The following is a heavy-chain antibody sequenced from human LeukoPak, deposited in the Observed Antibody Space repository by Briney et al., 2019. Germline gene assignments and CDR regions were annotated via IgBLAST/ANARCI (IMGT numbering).Heavy chain of an antibody. J-gene: IGHJ6*02. CDR2: IWYDGSNK. D-gene: IGHD3-3*01. CDR1: GFTFSSYG. Sequence: GGSLRLSCAASGFTFSSYGMHWVRQAPGKGLEWVAVIWYDGSNKYYADSVKGRFTISRDNSKNTLYLQMNSLRAEDTAVYYCAKGTYYDFWSGYYEEGSGNYYYYYGMDVWGQGTTVTVSS. V-gene: IGHV3-33*06. CDR3: AKGTYYDFWSGYYEEGSGNYYYYYGMDV.